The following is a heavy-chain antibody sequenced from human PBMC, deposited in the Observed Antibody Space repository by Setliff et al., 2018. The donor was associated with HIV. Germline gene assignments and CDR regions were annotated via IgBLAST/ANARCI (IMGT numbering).Heavy chain of an antibody. CDR1: GFKFDDYG. CDR3: ARDGDYGGGFDY. CDR2: ISWSGSGI. V-gene: IGHV3-20*04. Sequence: SLRLSCAASGFKFDDYGMSWVRQGPGKGLEWVAGISWSGSGIGYGDSVKGRFTISRDNAKNSLYLQMNSLRAEDTAVYYCARDGDYGGGFDYWGQGTLVTVSS. J-gene: IGHJ4*02. D-gene: IGHD4-17*01.